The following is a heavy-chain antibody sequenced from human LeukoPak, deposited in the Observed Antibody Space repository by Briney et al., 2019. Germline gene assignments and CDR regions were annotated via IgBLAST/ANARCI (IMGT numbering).Heavy chain of an antibody. CDR1: GFTVSSNY. CDR2: IYSGGST. D-gene: IGHD6-13*01. Sequence: GGSLRLSCAASGFTVSSNYMSWVRQAPGKGLEWVSVIYSGGSTHYADSVKGRFTISRDSSKNTLYLQMNSLRAEDTAVYYCARVSSSSWYAVDYWGKGTLVTVSS. V-gene: IGHV3-53*01. J-gene: IGHJ4*02. CDR3: ARVSSSSWYAVDY.